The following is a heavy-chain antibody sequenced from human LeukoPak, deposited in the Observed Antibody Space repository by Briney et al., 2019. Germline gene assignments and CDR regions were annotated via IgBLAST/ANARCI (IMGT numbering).Heavy chain of an antibody. CDR3: ARDRVGVDNHDFWSGYYRLAFDI. V-gene: IGHV4-4*07. D-gene: IGHD3-3*01. Sequence: SETLSLTCTVSGGSISSYYWSWIRQPAGKGLEWIGRIYTSGNTNYNPSLKSRVTMSVDTSKTQFSLILSSVTAADTAVYYCARDRVGVDNHDFWSGYYRLAFDIWGQGTMVTVSS. CDR1: GGSISSYY. J-gene: IGHJ3*02. CDR2: IYTSGNT.